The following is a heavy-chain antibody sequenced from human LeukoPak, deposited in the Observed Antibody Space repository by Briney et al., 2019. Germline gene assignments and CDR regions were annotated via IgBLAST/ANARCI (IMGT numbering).Heavy chain of an antibody. Sequence: GGSLRLSCAASGFTFSSYGMSWVRQAPGKGLEWVSAISGSGGSTYYADSVKGRFTISRDNSKNTPYLQMNSLRAEDTAVYYCVRGGGQGDYNEIYYFDYWGQGTLVTVSS. V-gene: IGHV3-23*01. CDR3: VRGGGQGDYNEIYYFDY. D-gene: IGHD3-22*01. J-gene: IGHJ4*02. CDR1: GFTFSSYG. CDR2: ISGSGGST.